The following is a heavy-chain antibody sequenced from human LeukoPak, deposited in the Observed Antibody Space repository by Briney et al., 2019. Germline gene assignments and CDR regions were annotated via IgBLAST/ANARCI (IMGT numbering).Heavy chain of an antibody. CDR2: MRYDGTNK. V-gene: IGHV3-30*02. J-gene: IGHJ4*02. Sequence: GGSLRLSCAASGFIFSSYGMHWVRQAPGKGLEWVAFMRYDGTNKYYADSVKGRFTISRDNSKNTLYLQMNSLRAEDAAVYYCARVSGWYRGGSDYWGQGTLVTVSS. D-gene: IGHD6-19*01. CDR1: GFIFSSYG. CDR3: ARVSGWYRGGSDY.